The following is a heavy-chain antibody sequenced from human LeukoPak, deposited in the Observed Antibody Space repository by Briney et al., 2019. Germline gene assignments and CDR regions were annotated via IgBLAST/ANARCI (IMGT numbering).Heavy chain of an antibody. D-gene: IGHD6-13*01. CDR3: ATSGYSSILMGY. CDR2: IYYSGST. J-gene: IGHJ4*02. V-gene: IGHV4-39*01. CDR1: GGSISSYY. Sequence: NPSETLSLTCTVSGGSISSYYWCWIRQPPGKGLEWIGSIYYSGSTYYNPSLKSRVTISVDTSKNQFSLRLSSVTAADTAVYYCATSGYSSILMGYWDQGTLVTVSS.